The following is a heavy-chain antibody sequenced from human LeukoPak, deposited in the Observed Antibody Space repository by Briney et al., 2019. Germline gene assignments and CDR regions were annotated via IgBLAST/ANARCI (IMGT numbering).Heavy chain of an antibody. CDR1: GFTFSSYA. D-gene: IGHD1-26*01. V-gene: IGHV3-23*01. CDR3: ARDMGATKWGYFDY. CDR2: ISGSGGST. J-gene: IGHJ4*02. Sequence: PGGSLRLSCAASGFTFSSYAMSWVRQAPGKGLEWVSAISGSGGSTYYADSVKGRFTISRDNAKNSLYLQMNSLRAEDTAVYYCARDMGATKWGYFDYWGQGTLVTVSS.